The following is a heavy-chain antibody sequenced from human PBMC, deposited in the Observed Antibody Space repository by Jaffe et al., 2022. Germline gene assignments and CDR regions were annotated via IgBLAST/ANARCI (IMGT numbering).Heavy chain of an antibody. V-gene: IGHV4-39*01. CDR1: GGSISSSSYY. CDR3: GAVTTGGAFDI. CDR2: IYYSGST. J-gene: IGHJ3*02. D-gene: IGHD4-17*01. Sequence: QLQLQESGPGLVKPSETLSLTCTVSGGSISSSSYYWGWIRQPPGKGLEWIGSIYYSGSTYYNPSLKSRVTISVDTSKNQFSLKLSSVTAADTAVYYCGAVTTGGAFDIWGQGTMVTVSS.